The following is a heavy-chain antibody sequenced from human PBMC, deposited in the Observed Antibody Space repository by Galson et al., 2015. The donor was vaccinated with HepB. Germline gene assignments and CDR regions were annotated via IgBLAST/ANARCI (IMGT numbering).Heavy chain of an antibody. CDR3: ARDYASSWYFNHYYGMDV. D-gene: IGHD6-13*01. Sequence: SLRLSCAAAGFTFSGYWMTWVRQAPGKGLEWVANIKEDESEKYYVDSVKGRLTISRDNAKNTLYLQMNSLRAEDTAVYYCARDYASSWYFNHYYGMDVWGQGTTVTVSS. J-gene: IGHJ6*02. CDR1: GFTFSGYW. CDR2: IKEDESEK. V-gene: IGHV3-7*01.